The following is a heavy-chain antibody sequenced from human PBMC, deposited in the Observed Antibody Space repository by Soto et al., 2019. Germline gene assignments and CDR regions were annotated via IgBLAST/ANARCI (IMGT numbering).Heavy chain of an antibody. J-gene: IGHJ3*02. CDR2: IIPMIGTT. CDR1: GGTFSSYA. Sequence: QVQLVQSGAEVKKPGSSVKVSCKASGGTFSSYAISWVRQAPGQGLEWMGGIIPMIGTTNYAQRFQGRVSLTAFEATTTAYMELSGVRSEDTAIYYYARDSGYCTTSSCHGGAFHIWGQGTLVTVSS. V-gene: IGHV1-69*01. D-gene: IGHD2-2*01. CDR3: ARDSGYCTTSSCHGGAFHI.